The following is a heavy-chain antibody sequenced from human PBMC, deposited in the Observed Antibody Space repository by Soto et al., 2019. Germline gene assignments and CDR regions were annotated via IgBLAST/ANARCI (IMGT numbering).Heavy chain of an antibody. D-gene: IGHD6-6*01. CDR1: GGSIRSNNW. V-gene: IGHV4-4*02. CDR2: IFHSGST. J-gene: IGHJ6*02. CDR3: ARDRAARRSYYYYGMDV. Sequence: PSETLSLTCAVSGGSIRSNNWWSWVRQPPGKGLEWIGEIFHSGSTNYNPSLKTRVTISVDKSKNQFSLKLSSVTAADTAVYYCARDRAARRSYYYYGMDVWGQGTTVTVSS.